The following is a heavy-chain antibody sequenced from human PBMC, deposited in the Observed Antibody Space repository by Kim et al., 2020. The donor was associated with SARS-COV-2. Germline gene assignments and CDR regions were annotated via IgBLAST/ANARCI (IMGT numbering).Heavy chain of an antibody. V-gene: IGHV1-3*01. J-gene: IGHJ6*02. CDR3: ATTTPQNRPYCSGGSCYSVFPMYRMGMDV. CDR1: GYTFTSYA. CDR2: INAGNGNT. Sequence: ASVKVSCKASGYTFTSYAMHWVRQAPGQRLEWMGWINAGNGNTKYSQKFQGRVTITRDTSASTAYMELSSLRSEDTAVYYCATTTPQNRPYCSGGSCYSVFPMYRMGMDVWGQGTTVTVSS. D-gene: IGHD2-15*01.